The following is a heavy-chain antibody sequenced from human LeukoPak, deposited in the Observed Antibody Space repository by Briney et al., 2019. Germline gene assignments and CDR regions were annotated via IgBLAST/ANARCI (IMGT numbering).Heavy chain of an antibody. V-gene: IGHV3-7*01. CDR3: ARDVGRGWFDY. CDR2: INRDGSDK. D-gene: IGHD6-19*01. J-gene: IGHJ4*02. CDR1: GFTFSDCW. Sequence: PGGSLRLSCSASGFTFSDCWMTWVRQAPGKGLEWVGNINRDGSDKSSVDSVDSVKGRFTISRDNAKNSVYLHMNSLRAEDTAVYYCARDVGRGWFDYWGKGSLVTVSS.